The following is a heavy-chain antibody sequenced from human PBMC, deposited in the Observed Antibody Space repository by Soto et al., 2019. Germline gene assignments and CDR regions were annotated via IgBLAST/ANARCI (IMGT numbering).Heavy chain of an antibody. D-gene: IGHD3-10*01. V-gene: IGHV3-15*07. CDR3: TTDRRARGYYGMDV. CDR2: IKSKTDGGTT. CDR1: GFTFSNAW. Sequence: GGSLRLSCAASGFTFSNAWMNWVRQAPGKGLEWVGRIKSKTDGGTTDYAAPVKGRFTISRDDSKNTLYLQMNSLKTEDTAVYYCTTDRRARGYYGMDVWGQGITVTVAS. J-gene: IGHJ6*02.